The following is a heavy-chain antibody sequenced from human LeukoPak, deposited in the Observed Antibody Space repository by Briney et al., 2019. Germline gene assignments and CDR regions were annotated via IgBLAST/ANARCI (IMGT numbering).Heavy chain of an antibody. V-gene: IGHV3-23*01. Sequence: PGGSLRLSCATSGFTFSNYAIHWVRQAPGKGLEWVSAFNGNDGSTYYADSVKGRFTISRDNSKHTLYLQMNSLRAEDTAVYYCAKMTPRSYHMDVWGKGTTVTVSS. CDR2: FNGNDGST. J-gene: IGHJ6*03. CDR3: AKMTPRSYHMDV. CDR1: GFTFSNYA.